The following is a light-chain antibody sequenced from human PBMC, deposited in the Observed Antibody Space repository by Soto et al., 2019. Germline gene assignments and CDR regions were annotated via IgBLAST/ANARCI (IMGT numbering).Light chain of an antibody. CDR2: DTS. Sequence: IVLTQSTGTLSLSPGESATLSCRASECFSTSYLAWYEQKPGQAPCLLXXDTSKRSNGIAARFAGSGSGPDFTLTISRLEPEVFAVHYCQQRSIWPLLYFGGGTK. J-gene: IGKJ4*01. CDR3: QQRSIWPLLY. CDR1: ECFSTSY. V-gene: IGKV3D-20*02.